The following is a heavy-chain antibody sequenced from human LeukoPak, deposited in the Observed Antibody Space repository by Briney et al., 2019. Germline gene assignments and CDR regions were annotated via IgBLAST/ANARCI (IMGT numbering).Heavy chain of an antibody. Sequence: GGSLRLSCAASGFTFSSYSMNWVRQAPGKGLEWVSSISSSSSYIYYADSVKGRFTISRDNAKNSLYLQMNSLRAEDTAVYYCARDSRAVAGHFDYWDQGTLVTVSS. CDR1: GFTFSSYS. CDR2: ISSSSSYI. D-gene: IGHD6-19*01. V-gene: IGHV3-21*04. CDR3: ARDSRAVAGHFDY. J-gene: IGHJ4*02.